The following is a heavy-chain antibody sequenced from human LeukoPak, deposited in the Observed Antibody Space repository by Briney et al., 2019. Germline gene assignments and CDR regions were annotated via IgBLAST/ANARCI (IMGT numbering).Heavy chain of an antibody. CDR1: GGTFSSYA. CDR2: IIPIFGTA. V-gene: IGHV1-69*13. J-gene: IGHJ6*02. Sequence: ASVKVSCKASGGTFSSYAISWVRQAPGQGLEWMGGIIPIFGTANYAQKFQGRVTITADESTSTAYMELSSLRSEDTAVYYCASTYSSSSFITYYHGMDVWGQGTTVTVSS. CDR3: ASTYSSSSFITYYHGMDV. D-gene: IGHD6-6*01.